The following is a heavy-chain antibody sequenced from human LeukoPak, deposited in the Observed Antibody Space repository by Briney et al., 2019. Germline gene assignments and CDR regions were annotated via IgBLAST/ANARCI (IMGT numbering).Heavy chain of an antibody. CDR1: GFTVSSNY. CDR2: IYSGGST. D-gene: IGHD3-10*01. Sequence: GGSLRLSCAASGFTVSSNYMSWVRQAPGKGLEWVSVIYSGGSTYYADSVKGRFTISRDNSKNTLYLQMNSPRAEDTAVYYCARDTGWFGELHPVDWGQGTLVTVSS. V-gene: IGHV3-53*01. J-gene: IGHJ4*02. CDR3: ARDTGWFGELHPVD.